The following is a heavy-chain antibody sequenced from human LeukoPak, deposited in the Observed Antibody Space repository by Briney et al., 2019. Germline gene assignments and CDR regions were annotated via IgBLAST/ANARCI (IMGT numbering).Heavy chain of an antibody. CDR2: IYYSGST. V-gene: IGHV4-39*07. D-gene: IGHD5-18*01. CDR1: GGSISSSSYY. J-gene: IGHJ3*02. Sequence: SETLSLTCTVSGGSISSSSYYWGWIRQPPGKGLEWIGSIYYSGSTYYNPSLKSRVTISVDTSKNQFSLKLSSVTAADTAVYYCARDSGYSYGPDAFDIWGQGTMVTVSS. CDR3: ARDSGYSYGPDAFDI.